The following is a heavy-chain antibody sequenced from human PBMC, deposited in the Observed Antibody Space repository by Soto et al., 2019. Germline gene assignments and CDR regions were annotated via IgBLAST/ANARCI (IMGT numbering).Heavy chain of an antibody. J-gene: IGHJ4*02. Sequence: QVQLVESGGGVVQPGRSLRLSCAASGFTFSSYGMHWVRQAPGKGLEWVAVISYDGSNKYYADSVKGRFTISRDNSKNTLYLQMNSLRAEATAVYYCAKDREMATMKGSLYYWGQGTLVTVSS. CDR1: GFTFSSYG. CDR2: ISYDGSNK. CDR3: AKDREMATMKGSLYY. V-gene: IGHV3-30*18. D-gene: IGHD5-12*01.